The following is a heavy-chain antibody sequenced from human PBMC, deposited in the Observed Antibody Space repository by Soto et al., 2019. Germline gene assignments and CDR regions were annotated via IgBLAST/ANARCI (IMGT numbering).Heavy chain of an antibody. Sequence: GGSLRLSCAASGFTFDDYTMHWVRQAPGKGLEWVSLITWDGGSTHYADSVRGRFTISSDNSKNSLYLQMNSLRTEDTALYYCAKAATPYYYYGMDVWGQGTTVTLSS. V-gene: IGHV3-43*01. CDR3: AKAATPYYYYGMDV. J-gene: IGHJ6*02. D-gene: IGHD2-15*01. CDR2: ITWDGGST. CDR1: GFTFDDYT.